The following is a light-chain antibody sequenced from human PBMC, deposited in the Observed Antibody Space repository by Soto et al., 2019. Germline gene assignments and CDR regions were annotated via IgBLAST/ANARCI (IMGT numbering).Light chain of an antibody. CDR3: QSYDSRLSGSV. J-gene: IGLJ1*01. V-gene: IGLV1-40*01. Sequence: QSVLTQPPSVSGAPGQRVTISCTGSSSNIGARYDVHWYQQLPGTAPKLLIYGNNNRPSGVPDRFSGSKSGTSASLAITGLQAEDEADYYCQSYDSRLSGSVFGTGTKLTVL. CDR1: SSNIGARYD. CDR2: GNN.